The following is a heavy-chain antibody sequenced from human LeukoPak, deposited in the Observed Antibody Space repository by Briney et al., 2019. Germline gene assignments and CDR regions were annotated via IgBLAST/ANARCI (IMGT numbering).Heavy chain of an antibody. D-gene: IGHD3-22*01. V-gene: IGHV3-53*01. CDR2: IYSGGST. J-gene: IGHJ4*02. Sequence: GGSLRLSCAASGFIVSSNYMSWVRQAPGKGLEWVSVIYSGGSTYYADSVKGRFTISRDNAKNTLYLQMNSLRAEDTAVYYCATDVYYDSSGYYFDYWGQGTLVTVSS. CDR1: GFIVSSNY. CDR3: ATDVYYDSSGYYFDY.